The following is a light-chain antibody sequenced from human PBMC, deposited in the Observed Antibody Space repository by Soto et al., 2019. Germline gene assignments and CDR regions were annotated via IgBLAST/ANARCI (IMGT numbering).Light chain of an antibody. Sequence: ILMTQSPSSLSASVGDRVTITCRASHNIDTYLNWYQQKPGKAPILLIYAASSLQSGVPSRFSGSGSGTDITLTISSLQPEDFATYYCQQTYSLPPDITFGQGTRLDIK. CDR3: QQTYSLPPDIT. J-gene: IGKJ5*01. CDR2: AAS. CDR1: HNIDTY. V-gene: IGKV1-39*01.